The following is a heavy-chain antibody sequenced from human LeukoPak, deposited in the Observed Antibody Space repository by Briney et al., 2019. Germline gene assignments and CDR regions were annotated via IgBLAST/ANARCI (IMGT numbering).Heavy chain of an antibody. V-gene: IGHV1-2*02. CDR1: GYTFSGHY. CDR3: ARVYSGSYLYYFDY. Sequence: ASVKVSCKASGYTFSGHYMHWARQAPGQGLEWMGWINPNSGGTNYAQKFQGRVTMTRDTSISTAYMELSRLRSDDTAVYYCARVYSGSYLYYFDYWGQGTLVTVSS. D-gene: IGHD1-26*01. CDR2: INPNSGGT. J-gene: IGHJ4*02.